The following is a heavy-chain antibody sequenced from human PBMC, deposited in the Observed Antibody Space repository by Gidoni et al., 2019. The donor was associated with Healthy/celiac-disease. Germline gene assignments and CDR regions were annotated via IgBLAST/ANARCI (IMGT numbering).Heavy chain of an antibody. CDR1: GFTFTSSA. D-gene: IGHD6-6*01. CDR2: IVVGSGNT. J-gene: IGHJ6*03. CDR3: AAPGEYSSSFSKDYYYMDV. V-gene: IGHV1-58*02. Sequence: QMQLVQSGPEVKKPGTSVKVSCKASGFTFTSSAMQWVRQARGQRLEWIGWIVVGSGNTNYAQKFQERVTITRDMSTSTAYMELSSLRSEDTAVYYCAAPGEYSSSFSKDYYYMDVWGKGTTVTVSS.